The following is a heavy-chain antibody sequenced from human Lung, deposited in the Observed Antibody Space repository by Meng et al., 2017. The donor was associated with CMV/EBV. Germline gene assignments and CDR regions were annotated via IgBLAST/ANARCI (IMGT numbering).Heavy chain of an antibody. D-gene: IGHD6-19*01. CDR2: IYHSGST. J-gene: IGHJ4*02. CDR3: ASFPPPGKQWLVTDY. CDR1: GGSISSSTW. Sequence: RQQAPGPGLVKPSGTRSLTCAVSGGSISSSTWWSWVRQPPGKGLEWIGEIYHSGSTNYNPSLKSRVTISVDKSKNQFSLKLSSVTAADTAVYYCASFPPPGKQWLVTDYWGQGTLVTVSS. V-gene: IGHV4-4*02.